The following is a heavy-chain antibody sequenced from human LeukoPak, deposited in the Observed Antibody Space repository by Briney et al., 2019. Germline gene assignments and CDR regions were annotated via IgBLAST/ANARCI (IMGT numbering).Heavy chain of an antibody. CDR1: GGSISSSSYY. V-gene: IGHV4-39*01. J-gene: IGHJ5*02. CDR3: ARHNYDSSGYNWFDP. D-gene: IGHD3-22*01. CDR2: IYYSGST. Sequence: PSETLSLTCTVSGGSISSSSYYWGWIRQPPGKGLEWIGSIYYSGSTYYNPSLKSRVTISVDTSKNQFSLKLSSVTAADTAVYYCARHNYDSSGYNWFDPWGQGTLVTVSS.